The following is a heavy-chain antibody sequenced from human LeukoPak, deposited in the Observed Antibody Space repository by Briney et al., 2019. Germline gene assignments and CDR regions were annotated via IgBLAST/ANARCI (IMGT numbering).Heavy chain of an antibody. D-gene: IGHD1-14*01. J-gene: IGHJ3*02. CDR3: ARDHRSPVDAFDI. V-gene: IGHV4-30-4*01. CDR1: GGSISSGDYY. Sequence: PSETLSLTCTVSGGSISSGDYYWSWIRQPPGKGLEWIGYIYYSGSTYYNPSLKSRVTISVDTSKSQFSLKLSSVTAADTAVYYCARDHRSPVDAFDIWGQGTMVTVSS. CDR2: IYYSGST.